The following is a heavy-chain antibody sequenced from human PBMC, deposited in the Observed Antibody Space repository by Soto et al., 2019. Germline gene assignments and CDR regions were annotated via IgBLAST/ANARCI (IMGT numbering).Heavy chain of an antibody. CDR3: ARGLYCGGGCYSHFDY. CDR2: IIPIFGTT. J-gene: IGHJ4*02. V-gene: IGHV1-69*01. CDR1: GGTFSNYP. D-gene: IGHD2-21*02. Sequence: VQLVQSGAEVKKPGSSVKVSCKASGGTFSNYPFIWVRQAPGQGLDWMGGIIPIFGTTDYGQRFQGRFTITADESTNTAYMELSSLRSDDTAVYYCARGLYCGGGCYSHFDYWGQGTLVTVSS.